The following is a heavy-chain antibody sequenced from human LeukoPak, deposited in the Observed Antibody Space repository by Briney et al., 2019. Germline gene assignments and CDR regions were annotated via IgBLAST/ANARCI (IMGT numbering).Heavy chain of an antibody. J-gene: IGHJ4*02. CDR2: INHSGST. Sequence: SETLSLTCAVYGGSFSGYYWSWIRQPPGKGLEWLGEINHSGSTNYNPSLKSRVTISVDTSKNQFSLKLSSVPAAATAVYYCAKLGLSKQLFNYGGQGTRAPVS. D-gene: IGHD1-1*01. CDR1: GGSFSGYY. V-gene: IGHV4-34*01. CDR3: AKLGLSKQLFNY.